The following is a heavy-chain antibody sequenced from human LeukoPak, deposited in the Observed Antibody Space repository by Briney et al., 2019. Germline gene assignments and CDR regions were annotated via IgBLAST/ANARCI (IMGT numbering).Heavy chain of an antibody. CDR1: GYTFTGYY. CDR3: ARGRAAAAAGTIDY. Sequence: ASVKVSCKASGYTFTGYYMHWVRQAPGQGLEWMGWISAYNGNTNYAQKLQGRVTMTTDTSTSTAYMELRSLRSDDTAVYYCARGRAAAAAGTIDYWGQGTLVTVSS. CDR2: ISAYNGNT. V-gene: IGHV1-18*04. J-gene: IGHJ4*02. D-gene: IGHD6-13*01.